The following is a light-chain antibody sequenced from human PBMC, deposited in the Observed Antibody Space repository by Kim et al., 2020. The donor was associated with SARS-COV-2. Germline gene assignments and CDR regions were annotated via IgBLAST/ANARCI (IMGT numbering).Light chain of an antibody. CDR2: GAS. CDR1: QSININ. CDR3: QQYATSGRT. V-gene: IGKV3-20*01. J-gene: IGKJ1*01. Sequence: LSPDEPAPLSCTASQSININLAWYQQIPGQAPRLLLYGASYRATGIADRFSGSGSGTDFTLTISRLEPEDFAVYYCQQYATSGRTFGQGTKVDIK.